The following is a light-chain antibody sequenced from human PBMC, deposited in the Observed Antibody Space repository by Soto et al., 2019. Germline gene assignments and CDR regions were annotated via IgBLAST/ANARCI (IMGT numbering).Light chain of an antibody. Sequence: DVVMTQSPLSLSVTLGQPASISCRSSQGLVYSDGNTFLNWFHQRPGQSPRRLIYQVSNRDSGVPDRFSGSGSGPDYTLTISRVEAEDVVIYYCVQGTHWPWTFGQGTKVEIK. V-gene: IGKV2-30*01. CDR1: QGLVYSDGNTF. CDR3: VQGTHWPWT. J-gene: IGKJ1*01. CDR2: QVS.